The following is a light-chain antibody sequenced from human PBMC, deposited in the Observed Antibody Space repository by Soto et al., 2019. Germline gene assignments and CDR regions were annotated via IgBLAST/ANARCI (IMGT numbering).Light chain of an antibody. J-gene: IGKJ4*01. CDR2: GAS. Sequence: EMVMTQSPATLSVSPGERVTLSCRASQSVSSNLAWYQQKPGQAPRLLMYGASTRATGIPARFSGSGSGTEFTLTISSLQSEDFAVYYCQQYDNWPLTFGGGTKVEIK. CDR1: QSVSSN. CDR3: QQYDNWPLT. V-gene: IGKV3-15*01.